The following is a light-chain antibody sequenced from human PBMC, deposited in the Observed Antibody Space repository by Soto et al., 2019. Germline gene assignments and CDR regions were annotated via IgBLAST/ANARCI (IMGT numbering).Light chain of an antibody. CDR2: EVS. CDR3: SSYAGSNQGV. CDR1: SSDVGGYNY. Sequence: QSALTQPPSASGSPGQSVTISCTETSSDVGGYNYVSWYQQHPGKAPKLMIYEVSKRPSGVPDRFSGSKSGNTASLTVSGLQAEDEADYYCSSYAGSNQGVFGTGTKLTVL. V-gene: IGLV2-8*01. J-gene: IGLJ1*01.